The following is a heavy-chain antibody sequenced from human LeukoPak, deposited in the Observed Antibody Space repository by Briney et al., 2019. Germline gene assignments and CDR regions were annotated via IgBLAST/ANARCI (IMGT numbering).Heavy chain of an antibody. D-gene: IGHD3-9*01. Sequence: SETLSLTCTVSGGSISSYYWSWIRQPPGKGLEWIGYIYYSGSTNYNPSLKSRVTISVDTSKNQFSPKLSSVTAADTAMYYCAREGPDILTGYRYHYFDYWGQGTLVTVSS. CDR3: AREGPDILTGYRYHYFDY. J-gene: IGHJ4*02. CDR1: GGSISSYY. CDR2: IYYSGST. V-gene: IGHV4-59*01.